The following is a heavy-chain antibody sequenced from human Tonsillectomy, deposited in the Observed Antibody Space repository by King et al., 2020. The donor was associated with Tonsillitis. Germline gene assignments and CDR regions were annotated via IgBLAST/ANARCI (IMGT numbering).Heavy chain of an antibody. J-gene: IGHJ1*01. D-gene: IGHD6-13*01. CDR3: AKGGESSSWYQEYFQH. Sequence: QLVQSGGGLVQPGGSLRLSCAASGFTFSSYAMSWVRQAPGKGLEWVSAISGSGGSTYYADSVKGRFTISRDNSKNTLYLQMNSLRAEDTAVYYCAKGGESSSWYQEYFQHWGQGTLVTVSS. CDR2: ISGSGGST. CDR1: GFTFSSYA. V-gene: IGHV3-23*04.